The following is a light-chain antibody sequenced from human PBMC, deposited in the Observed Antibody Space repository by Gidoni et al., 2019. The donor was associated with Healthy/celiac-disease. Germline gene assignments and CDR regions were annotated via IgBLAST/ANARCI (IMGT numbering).Light chain of an antibody. J-gene: IGLJ1*01. CDR3: SSYTSSSTYV. CDR1: SSDVGGYNS. Sequence: QSAMTKPASVSGSPGQSITITCTGTSSDVGGYNSVSWYQQHPGKAPKLMIYEVSNRPSGVSNRFSGSKSGNTASLTISGLQAEDEADYYCSSYTSSSTYVFGTGTKVTVL. CDR2: EVS. V-gene: IGLV2-14*01.